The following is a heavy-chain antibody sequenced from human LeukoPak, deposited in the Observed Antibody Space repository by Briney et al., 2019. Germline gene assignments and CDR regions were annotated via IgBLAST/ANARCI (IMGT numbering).Heavy chain of an antibody. V-gene: IGHV4-39*07. CDR1: GGSISSSSYY. Sequence: SETLSLTCTVSGGSISSSSYYWGWIRQPPGKGLEWIGEINHSGSTNYNPSLKSRVTISVDTSKNQFSLKLSSVTAADTAVYYCARRKYYGSGSYYFSAFDIWGQGTMVTVSS. CDR2: INHSGST. CDR3: ARRKYYGSGSYYFSAFDI. J-gene: IGHJ3*02. D-gene: IGHD3-10*01.